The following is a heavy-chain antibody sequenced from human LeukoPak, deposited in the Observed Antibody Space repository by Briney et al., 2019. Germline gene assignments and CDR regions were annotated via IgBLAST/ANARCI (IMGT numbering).Heavy chain of an antibody. V-gene: IGHV1-18*04. J-gene: IGHJ6*04. CDR2: ISAYNGNT. D-gene: IGHD6-13*01. Sequence: ASVKVSCKASGYTFTSYGISWVRQAPGQGLEWIGWISAYNGNTNYAQKLQGRVTMTTDTSTSTAYMELRSLRSDDTAVYYCARTSSSWEYYYYGMDVWGKGTTVTVSS. CDR3: ARTSSSWEYYYYGMDV. CDR1: GYTFTSYG.